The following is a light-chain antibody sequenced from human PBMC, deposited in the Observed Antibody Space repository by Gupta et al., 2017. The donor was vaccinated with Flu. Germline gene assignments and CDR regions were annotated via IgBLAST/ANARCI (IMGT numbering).Light chain of an antibody. CDR1: QSVGSN. CDR3: QQRTKWPLT. CDR2: GAF. J-gene: IGKJ4*01. Sequence: EIVLTQSPAILSLSPGERATLSCRASQSVGSNLAWYRHKPGQSPRLLIYGAFTRATGTPARFSGSGPGTDFTLSISSLEPDDFAIYYCQQRTKWPLTFGGGTKVEIK. V-gene: IGKV3-11*01.